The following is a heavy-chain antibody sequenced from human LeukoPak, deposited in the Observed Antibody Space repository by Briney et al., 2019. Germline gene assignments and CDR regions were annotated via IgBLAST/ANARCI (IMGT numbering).Heavy chain of an antibody. CDR2: ISAYNDNT. Sequence: GASVQVSCKASGYTFTSYGISWVRQAPGQGLEWMGWISAYNDNTNYAQKLQGRVTMTTDTSTSTAYMELSSLRSEDTAVYYCARVGAAAGDYYYGMDVWGQGTTVTVSS. D-gene: IGHD6-13*01. CDR1: GYTFTSYG. J-gene: IGHJ6*02. CDR3: ARVGAAAGDYYYGMDV. V-gene: IGHV1-18*01.